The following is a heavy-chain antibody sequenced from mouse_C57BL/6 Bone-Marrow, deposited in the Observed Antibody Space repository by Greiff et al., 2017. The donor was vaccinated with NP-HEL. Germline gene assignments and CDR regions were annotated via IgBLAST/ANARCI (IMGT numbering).Heavy chain of an antibody. J-gene: IGHJ4*01. Sequence: VQLKESGPGLAKPSQTLSLTCSATGYSITSDYWNWIRKFPGNKLEYMGYISHSGSTNYYPSLKSRHSIIRDTPKNQYYLQLTSVTTEDTATYYCARSPFWLRRNYYAMDYWDRGPSVTVSA. V-gene: IGHV3-8*01. D-gene: IGHD2-2*01. CDR3: ARSPFWLRRNYYAMDY. CDR2: ISHSGST. CDR1: GYSITSDY.